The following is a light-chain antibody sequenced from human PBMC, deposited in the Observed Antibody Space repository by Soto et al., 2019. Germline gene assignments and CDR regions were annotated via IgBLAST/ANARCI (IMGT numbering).Light chain of an antibody. CDR2: AAS. CDR3: QQSYSSPPT. CDR1: QSISNH. J-gene: IGKJ1*01. Sequence: DIQMTQSPSSVSASVEDRVIITCRASQSISNHLNWYQQKPGKAPKLLIFAASSLQSGVPSRFSGSRSGPDFTLTISSLQPEDFPTYYCQQSYSSPPTFGQGTKVEIK. V-gene: IGKV1-39*01.